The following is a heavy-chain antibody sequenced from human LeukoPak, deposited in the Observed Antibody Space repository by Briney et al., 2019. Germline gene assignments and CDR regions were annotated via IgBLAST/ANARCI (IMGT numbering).Heavy chain of an antibody. CDR3: ASSPAISGFDY. J-gene: IGHJ4*02. Sequence: SETLSLTCTVSGGSISSYYWSWIRQPPGKGLEWIGYIYYSGSTNYNPSLKSRVTISVDTSKKQFSLKLSSVTAADTAVYYCASSPAISGFDYWGQGTLVTASS. CDR1: GGSISSYY. V-gene: IGHV4-59*01. D-gene: IGHD1-26*01. CDR2: IYYSGST.